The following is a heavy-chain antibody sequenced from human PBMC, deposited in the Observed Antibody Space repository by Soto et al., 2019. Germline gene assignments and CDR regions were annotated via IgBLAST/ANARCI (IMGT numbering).Heavy chain of an antibody. Sequence: EVQLVESGGGLIPPGGSLRLSCAASGFLVNSAYMTWVRQAPGKGLEWLSMINSDGSTLYAESVKGRFTISRDNSKNRLDLQMTSLRAEETAMYYCARSGYSVAWGYWGQGTLVSVTS. CDR3: ARSGYSVAWGY. CDR1: GFLVNSAY. V-gene: IGHV3-53*01. J-gene: IGHJ4*02. CDR2: INSDGST. D-gene: IGHD5-18*01.